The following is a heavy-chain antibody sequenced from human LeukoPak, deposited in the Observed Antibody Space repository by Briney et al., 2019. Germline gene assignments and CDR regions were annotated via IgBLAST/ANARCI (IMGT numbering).Heavy chain of an antibody. J-gene: IGHJ4*02. CDR1: GFTFSFYA. Sequence: GGSLRLSCAGSGFTFSFYAMSWARQAPGKGLEWVSAITDSGGSTYHADSVKGRFTISRDNSKNTLYLQMNSLRAEDTAVYFCAKGSASARPYYFDYWGQGTLVTVSS. CDR2: ITDSGGST. D-gene: IGHD2-21*01. V-gene: IGHV3-23*01. CDR3: AKGSASARPYYFDY.